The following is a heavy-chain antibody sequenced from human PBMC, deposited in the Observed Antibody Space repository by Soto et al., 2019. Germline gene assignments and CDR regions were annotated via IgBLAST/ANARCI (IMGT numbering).Heavy chain of an antibody. CDR1: GGSISSYY. CDR3: ARGANEYCSSTSCYRNWFDP. V-gene: IGHV4-4*07. Sequence: SETLSLTCTVSGGSISSYYWCWTRQPAGKGLEWIGRFYPSGETNYNPSLQSRLTMSADTSKNQFSLRLSSVTAADTAVYYCARGANEYCSSTSCYRNWFDPWGQGTLVTVSS. J-gene: IGHJ5*02. CDR2: FYPSGET. D-gene: IGHD2-2*01.